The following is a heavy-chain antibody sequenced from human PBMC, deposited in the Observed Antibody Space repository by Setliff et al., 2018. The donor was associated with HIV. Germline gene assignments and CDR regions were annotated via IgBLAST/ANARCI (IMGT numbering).Heavy chain of an antibody. V-gene: IGHV3-74*03. CDR3: ARGNMVRGVIIRDYFDY. Sequence: GGSLRLSCAASGFTFSSYWMHWVRQAPGQGLVWVSRISSDATRRTYADSLKGRFTISRDNAKNSLYLQMNSLRAEDTAVYYCARGNMVRGVIIRDYFDYWGQGTLVTVSS. CDR1: GFTFSSYW. D-gene: IGHD3-10*01. J-gene: IGHJ4*02. CDR2: ISSDATRR.